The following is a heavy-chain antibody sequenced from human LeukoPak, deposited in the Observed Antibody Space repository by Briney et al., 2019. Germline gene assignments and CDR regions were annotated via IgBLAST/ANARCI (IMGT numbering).Heavy chain of an antibody. CDR1: GFTFSSYA. Sequence: PGGSLRFSCAASGFTFSSYAMSWVRQAPGKGLEWVSGISGSGGSTYYGDSVKGRFTISRDNSKNTLYLQMNSLRAEDTAVYYCAKSGVTVTTRYYGMDVWGQGTTVTVSS. D-gene: IGHD4-17*01. CDR3: AKSGVTVTTRYYGMDV. V-gene: IGHV3-23*01. J-gene: IGHJ6*02. CDR2: ISGSGGST.